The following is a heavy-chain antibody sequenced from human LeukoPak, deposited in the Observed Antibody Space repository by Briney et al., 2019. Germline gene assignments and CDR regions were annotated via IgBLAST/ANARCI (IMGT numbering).Heavy chain of an antibody. CDR1: GFTFTSYG. CDR3: AKGAVAPAME. D-gene: IGHD5-18*01. V-gene: IGHV3-23*01. Sequence: GGSLRLSCAASGFTFTSYGMSWVRQAPGKGLEWVSVISVNGGSTYYADSAKGRFTISRDNSKNTLYLQMNSLTAEDTAVYYCAKGAVAPAMEGGQGILVTVSS. J-gene: IGHJ4*02. CDR2: ISVNGGST.